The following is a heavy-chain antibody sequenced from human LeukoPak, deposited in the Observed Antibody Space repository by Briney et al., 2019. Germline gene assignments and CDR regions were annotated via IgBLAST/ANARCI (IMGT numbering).Heavy chain of an antibody. V-gene: IGHV4-34*01. CDR2: INHSGST. CDR3: ASRGCSSTSCYERGHWFDP. D-gene: IGHD2-2*01. CDR1: GRSFSGYY. Sequence: SETLSLTCAVYGRSFSGYYWSWIRQPPGKGLEWIGEINHSGSTNYNPSLKSRVTISVDTSKNQFSLKLSSVTAADTAVYYCASRGCSSTSCYERGHWFDPWGQGTLVTVSS. J-gene: IGHJ5*02.